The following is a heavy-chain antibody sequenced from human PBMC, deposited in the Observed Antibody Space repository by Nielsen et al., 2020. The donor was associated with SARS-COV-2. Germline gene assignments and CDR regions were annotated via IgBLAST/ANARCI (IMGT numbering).Heavy chain of an antibody. J-gene: IGHJ4*02. D-gene: IGHD6-6*01. V-gene: IGHV3-64D*06. Sequence: GESLKISCSASGFTFSSYAMHWVRQAPGKGLESVSAISSNGGSTYYADSVKGRFTISRDNSKNTLYLQKSSLRAEDTAVYYCATLGYSSSPKGGYYFDYWGQGTLVTVSS. CDR1: GFTFSSYA. CDR3: ATLGYSSSPKGGYYFDY. CDR2: ISSNGGST.